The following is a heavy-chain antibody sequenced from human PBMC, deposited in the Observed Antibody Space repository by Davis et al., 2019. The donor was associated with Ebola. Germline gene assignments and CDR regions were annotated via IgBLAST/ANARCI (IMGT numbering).Heavy chain of an antibody. CDR3: ARLVALYDNSGYAYLDY. Sequence: SETLSLTCTVSGVSITRYYWSWVRQPPGKGLEWIGYSHYSGSTNYKPSLKSRVTISTDTSRSQFSLTLSSVTAADTAVYYCARLVALYDNSGYAYLDYWGQGILVTVSS. J-gene: IGHJ4*02. CDR2: SHYSGST. D-gene: IGHD3-22*01. CDR1: GVSITRYY. V-gene: IGHV4-59*01.